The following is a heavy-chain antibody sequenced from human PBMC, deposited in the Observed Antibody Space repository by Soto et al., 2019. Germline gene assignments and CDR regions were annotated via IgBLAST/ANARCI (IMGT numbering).Heavy chain of an antibody. CDR3: AREAGYCSSTSCYRGEFDP. CDR1: GGTFSSYA. J-gene: IGHJ5*02. D-gene: IGHD2-2*01. CDR2: IIPIVGTA. Sequence: GASVKVSCKASGGTFSSYAISWVRQAPGQGLEWMGGIIPIVGTANYAQKFQGRVTITADESTSTAYMELSSLRSEDTAVYYCAREAGYCSSTSCYRGEFDPWGQGTLVTVSS. V-gene: IGHV1-69*13.